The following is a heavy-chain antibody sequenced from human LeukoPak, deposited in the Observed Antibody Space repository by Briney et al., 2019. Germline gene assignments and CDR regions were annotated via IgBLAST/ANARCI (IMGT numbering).Heavy chain of an antibody. CDR2: TYYRSKWYN. CDR3: ARDQGSSGDLDY. Sequence: SQTLSLTCAISGDSVSSNNAAWNWIRKSPSRGLEWLGRTYYRSKWYNDYAVSVKSRVNINADTSKNQFSLHLNSVTPEDTAVYYCARDQGSSGDLDYWGQGTLVTVSS. V-gene: IGHV6-1*01. J-gene: IGHJ4*02. CDR1: GDSVSSNNAA. D-gene: IGHD6-19*01.